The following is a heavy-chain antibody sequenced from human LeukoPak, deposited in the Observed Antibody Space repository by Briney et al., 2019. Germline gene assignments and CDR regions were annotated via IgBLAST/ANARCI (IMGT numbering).Heavy chain of an antibody. J-gene: IGHJ4*02. CDR2: ISSSGDTI. Sequence: PGRSLRLSCAASGFTFSSYAMHWVRQAPGKGLEWLSCISSSGDTIYYADSVKGRFTVSRDNAENSLYLQMNSLRAEDTAMYYCARQGSEIDYWGQGTLVTVSS. CDR1: GFTFSSYA. V-gene: IGHV3-48*04. CDR3: ARQGSEIDY.